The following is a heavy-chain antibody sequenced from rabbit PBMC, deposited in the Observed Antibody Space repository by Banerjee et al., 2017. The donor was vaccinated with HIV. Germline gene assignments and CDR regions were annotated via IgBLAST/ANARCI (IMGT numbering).Heavy chain of an antibody. CDR3: ARDNAGGSYLAFNL. J-gene: IGHJ4*01. CDR2: ISTGDDIT. D-gene: IGHD8-1*01. Sequence: QSLEESGGGLVKPEGSLTLTCKASGIDLSSYYYMCWVRQAPGKGLEWIGCISTGDDITYYASWAKGRFTISKTSSTTVTLQMTSLTAADTATYFCARDNAGGSYLAFNLWGPGTLVTVS. CDR1: GIDLSSYYY. V-gene: IGHV1S40*01.